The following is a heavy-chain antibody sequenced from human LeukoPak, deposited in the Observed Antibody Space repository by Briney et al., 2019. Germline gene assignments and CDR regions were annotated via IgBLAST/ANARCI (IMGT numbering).Heavy chain of an antibody. V-gene: IGHV1-18*01. D-gene: IGHD3-10*01. Sequence: GASVPVSCKASGYTFTSYGISWVRQAPGQGLEGMGWISAYNGNTNYAQKLQGRVTMTTDTSTSTAYMELRSLRSDDTAVYYCARVGSRLWFGGSFDYWGQGTLVTVSS. CDR1: GYTFTSYG. J-gene: IGHJ4*02. CDR2: ISAYNGNT. CDR3: ARVGSRLWFGGSFDY.